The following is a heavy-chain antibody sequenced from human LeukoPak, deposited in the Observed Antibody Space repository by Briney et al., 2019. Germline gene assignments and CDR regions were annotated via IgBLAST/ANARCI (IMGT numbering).Heavy chain of an antibody. J-gene: IGHJ4*02. CDR2: ISSSSSAI. Sequence: PGGSLRLSCAASGFTFSSCTMNWVRQAPGKGLEWVSSISSSSSAIYYAASVKGRFTISRDNAKNSLYLQMNSLRDEDTAVYYCARGALRYSDYWGQGTLVTVSS. CDR1: GFTFSSCT. CDR3: ARGALRYSDY. D-gene: IGHD3-9*01. V-gene: IGHV3-48*02.